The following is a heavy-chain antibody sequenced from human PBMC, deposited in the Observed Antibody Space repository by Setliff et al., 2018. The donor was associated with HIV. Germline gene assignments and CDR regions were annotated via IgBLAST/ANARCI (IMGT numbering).Heavy chain of an antibody. CDR3: ARDFTDHPYYYMGV. CDR1: GFTFSTYA. Sequence: AGGSLRLSCAVSGFTFSTYAMSWVRQTPGKGLEWVSSISASATYIYYADSVRGRFTISRDNAQNSLHLQLSSLRAEDTAIYYCARDFTDHPYYYMGVWGKGTTVTVSS. J-gene: IGHJ6*03. V-gene: IGHV3-21*04. CDR2: ISASATYI. D-gene: IGHD2-8*02.